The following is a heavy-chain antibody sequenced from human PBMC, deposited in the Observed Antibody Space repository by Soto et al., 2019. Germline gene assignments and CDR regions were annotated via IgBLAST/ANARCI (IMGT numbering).Heavy chain of an antibody. D-gene: IGHD5-18*01. CDR1: GFTSSSYA. V-gene: IGHV3-23*01. CDR3: AKPNSYGTETPPDYIDA. J-gene: IGHJ6*03. Sequence: PGGSLRLSCAASGFTSSSYAMTWVRQAPGKGLEWVSAISGSGGSTYYADSVKGRFTISRDNSKNMLYLQMNSLRAEDTAVYYCAKPNSYGTETPPDYIDAWGKGTTVTVSS. CDR2: ISGSGGST.